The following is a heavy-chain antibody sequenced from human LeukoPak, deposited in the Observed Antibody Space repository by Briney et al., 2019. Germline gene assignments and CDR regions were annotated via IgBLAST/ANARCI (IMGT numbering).Heavy chain of an antibody. CDR1: GFTFRSYS. V-gene: IGHV3-48*01. D-gene: IGHD3-22*01. J-gene: IGHJ4*02. CDR3: ARGLGNYYDSSRYFDY. CDR2: IISSSSTI. Sequence: GGSLRLSCVASGFTFRSYSMNWVRQAPGKGLEWVSYIISSSSTIYYADSVKGRFTISRDNAKNSLYLQMNSLRAGDTAMYYCARGLGNYYDSSRYFDYWGQGTLVTVSS.